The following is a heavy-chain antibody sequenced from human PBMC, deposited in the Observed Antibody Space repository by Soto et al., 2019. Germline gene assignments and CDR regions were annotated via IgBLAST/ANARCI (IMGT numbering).Heavy chain of an antibody. CDR2: ISYDGSNK. CDR3: AKVGSGSYGLEY. V-gene: IGHV3-30*18. CDR1: GFTFSSYG. J-gene: IGHJ4*02. Sequence: ESGGGVVQPGRSLRLSCAASGFTFSSYGMHWVRQAPGTGLERVAFISYDGSNKYYADSVKGRFTISRDNSKNTLYLQMNSLRAEDTAVYYCAKVGSGSYGLEYWGQGTLVTVSS. D-gene: IGHD1-26*01.